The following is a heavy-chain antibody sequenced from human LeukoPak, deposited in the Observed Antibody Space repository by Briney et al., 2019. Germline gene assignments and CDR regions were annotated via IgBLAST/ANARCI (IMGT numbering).Heavy chain of an antibody. Sequence: GGSLRLSCAASGFTFSSYAMSWVRQAPGKGLEWVSAISDSGDSTKYAASVKGRFTISRDNSKNTLYLQMNSLRAEDTAVYYCANYRYDFWSGYSYWGQGALVTVSS. J-gene: IGHJ4*02. CDR2: ISDSGDST. CDR3: ANYRYDFWSGYSY. V-gene: IGHV3-23*01. CDR1: GFTFSSYA. D-gene: IGHD3-3*01.